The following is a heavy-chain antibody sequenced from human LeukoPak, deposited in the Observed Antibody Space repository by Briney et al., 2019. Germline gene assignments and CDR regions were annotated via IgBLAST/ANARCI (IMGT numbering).Heavy chain of an antibody. CDR3: ARELADYYGSGSYYYYYYMDV. J-gene: IGHJ6*03. D-gene: IGHD3-10*01. Sequence: GDSLKISCQASGYTFTSFWIGWVRQAPGKGLEWVANIKQDGSEKYYVDSVKGRFTISRDNAKNSLYLQMNSLRAEDTAVYYCARELADYYGSGSYYYYYYMDVWGKGTTVTVSS. V-gene: IGHV3-7*01. CDR2: IKQDGSEK. CDR1: GYTFTSFW.